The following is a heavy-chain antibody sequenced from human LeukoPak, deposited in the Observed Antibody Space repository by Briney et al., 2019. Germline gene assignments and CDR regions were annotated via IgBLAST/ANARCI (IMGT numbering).Heavy chain of an antibody. J-gene: IGHJ4*02. V-gene: IGHV3-11*01. Sequence: GGSLRLSCAASGFTFSDYYMNWIRQAPGKGLDWLSYISSSGTTIDYADSLKGRFTISRDNAKNSLYLQMNSLRAEDTAVYYCARSSDGSYTAVDYWGQGTLVTVSS. D-gene: IGHD1-26*01. CDR2: ISSSGTTI. CDR3: ARSSDGSYTAVDY. CDR1: GFTFSDYY.